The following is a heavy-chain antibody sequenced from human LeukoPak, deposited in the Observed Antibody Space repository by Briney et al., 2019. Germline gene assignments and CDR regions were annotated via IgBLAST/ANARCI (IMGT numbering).Heavy chain of an antibody. CDR3: ATPARRGSGWYLDY. J-gene: IGHJ4*02. CDR2: IKPNSGGT. CDR1: GYTFSGYY. D-gene: IGHD6-19*01. V-gene: IGHV1-2*02. Sequence: GASVKVSCKASGYTFSGYYLHWVRQAPGQGLEWMGWIKPNSGGTNHTQNFQGRVTMTRDTSISTAYMELSRLRSDDTAVYYCATPARRGSGWYLDYWGQGTLVTVSS.